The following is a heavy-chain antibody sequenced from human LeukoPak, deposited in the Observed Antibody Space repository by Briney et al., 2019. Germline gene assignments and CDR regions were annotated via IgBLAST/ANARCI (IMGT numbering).Heavy chain of an antibody. D-gene: IGHD1-14*01. V-gene: IGHV1-18*01. CDR2: ISAYNGNT. J-gene: IGHJ3*01. CDR1: GYTFTSYG. Sequence: ASVKVSCKASGYTFTSYGISWVRQAPGQGLGWMGWISAYNGNTNYAQKLQGRVTMTTDTSTSTTYMELRSLRSDDTAVYYCARDTHRTEDAFDVWGQGTMVTVSS. CDR3: ARDTHRTEDAFDV.